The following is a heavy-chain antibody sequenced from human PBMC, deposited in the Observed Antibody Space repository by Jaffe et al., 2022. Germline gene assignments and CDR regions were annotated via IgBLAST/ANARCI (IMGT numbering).Heavy chain of an antibody. J-gene: IGHJ5*02. D-gene: IGHD1-26*01. CDR2: IKSDGTTK. Sequence: EVRLVESGGGSVQPGGSLRLSCAASGFTFSDYWIHWVRQSPEMGLVWVSRIKSDGTTKNYADSVKGRFTISRDNAKNTAFLQMNSLRAEDTAVYFCVRAEDTRGINYFDPWGQGTLVTVSS. CDR1: GFTFSDYW. V-gene: IGHV3-74*01. CDR3: VRAEDTRGINYFDP.